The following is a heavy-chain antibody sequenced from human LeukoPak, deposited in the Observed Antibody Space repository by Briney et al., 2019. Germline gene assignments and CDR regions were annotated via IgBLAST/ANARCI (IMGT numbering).Heavy chain of an antibody. D-gene: IGHD2-15*01. V-gene: IGHV3-30*18. Sequence: GGSLRLSCAASGFTFSSYAMHWVRQAPGKGLEWVAVMSYYGGHKYYADSVKGRFTISRDNSKNTLYLQMNSLRAEDTAVYYCAKGQLVDYGMDVWGQGTTVTVSS. CDR2: MSYYGGHK. CDR1: GFTFSSYA. CDR3: AKGQLVDYGMDV. J-gene: IGHJ6*02.